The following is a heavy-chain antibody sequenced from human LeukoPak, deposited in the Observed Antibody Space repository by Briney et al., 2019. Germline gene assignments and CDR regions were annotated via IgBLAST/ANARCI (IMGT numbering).Heavy chain of an antibody. J-gene: IGHJ4*02. Sequence: SETLSLTCTVSGGSISSSSYYWGWIRQPPGKGLEWIGTIYYSGITYYNPSLKSRVTISVDTSKNQFSLKLSSVTAADTAVYYCARQSYDSSASPTFFDFWGQGTLVTVSS. CDR2: IYYSGIT. D-gene: IGHD3-22*01. CDR3: ARQSYDSSASPTFFDF. V-gene: IGHV4-39*01. CDR1: GGSISSSSYY.